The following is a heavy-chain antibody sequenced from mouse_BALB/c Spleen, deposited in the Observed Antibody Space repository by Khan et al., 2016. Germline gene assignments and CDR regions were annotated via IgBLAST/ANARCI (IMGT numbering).Heavy chain of an antibody. Sequence: EVKLLESGGGLVQPGGYLKLSCAASGFDFSRFWMSWVRQAPGKGLEWIGEINPDSSTINYTPSLKDKFIISRDNAKNTLYLQMSKVRSEDTALYYRAKLHYYSYAGYWSQGTALTFSP. D-gene: IGHD1-2*01. CDR3: AKLHYYSYAGY. V-gene: IGHV4-1*02. J-gene: IGHJ2*01. CDR2: INPDSSTI. CDR1: GFDFSRFW.